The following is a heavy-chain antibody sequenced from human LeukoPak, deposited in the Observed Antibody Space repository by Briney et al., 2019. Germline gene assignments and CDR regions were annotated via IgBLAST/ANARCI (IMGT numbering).Heavy chain of an antibody. CDR1: GFIVSHNY. J-gene: IGHJ6*02. Sequence: GGSLRLSCAASGFIVSHNYMTWVRQAPGKGLEWISVIYIDGTTYYADSVKGRFTISRDQANNTLYLQMNTLRDEDTAVYYCARGPRYSFYWGQGTTVTVSS. D-gene: IGHD6-13*01. CDR3: ARGPRYSFY. V-gene: IGHV3-53*01. CDR2: IYIDGTT.